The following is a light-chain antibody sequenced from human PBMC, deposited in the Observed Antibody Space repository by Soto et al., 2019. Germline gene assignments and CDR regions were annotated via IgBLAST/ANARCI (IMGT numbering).Light chain of an antibody. CDR2: ATS. CDR3: QQCGSSPWT. V-gene: IGKV3D-20*01. Sequence: EIVLTQSPATLSLSPGERATLSCGASQALRSSYLAWYQQKPGLAPRLLIYATSSRATGIPDRFSGGGSGTDFTLTISRLEPEEFAVYYCQQCGSSPWTFGQGTKVDIK. CDR1: QALRSSY. J-gene: IGKJ1*01.